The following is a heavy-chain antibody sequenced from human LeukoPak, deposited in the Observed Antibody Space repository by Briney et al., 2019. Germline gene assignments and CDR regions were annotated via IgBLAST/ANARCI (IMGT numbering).Heavy chain of an antibody. CDR2: INHSGST. CDR1: GGSFSGYY. J-gene: IGHJ4*02. Sequence: SETLSLTCAVYGGSFSGYYWSWLRQPPGKGLEWIGEINHSGSTNYNPSLKSRVTISVDTSKNQFSLKLSSVTAADTAVYYCAREVYSSGWYTSNYFDYWGQGTLVTVSS. V-gene: IGHV4-34*01. D-gene: IGHD6-19*01. CDR3: AREVYSSGWYTSNYFDY.